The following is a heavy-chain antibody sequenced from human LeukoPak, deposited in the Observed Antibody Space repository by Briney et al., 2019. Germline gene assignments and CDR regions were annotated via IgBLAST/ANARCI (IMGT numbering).Heavy chain of an antibody. V-gene: IGHV4-61*02. CDR1: GAAISSDSYY. J-gene: IGHJ5*02. CDR3: AREPSVTTVTTGS. CDR2: ISGSGST. D-gene: IGHD4-11*01. Sequence: SQTLSLTCTVSGAAISSDSYYWTWIRQSAGKGLEWIGRISGSGSTNYNPSLKSRLTISIDTSENHFSLKLTSVTAADTAIYYCAREPSVTTVTTGSWGQGTLVIVSS.